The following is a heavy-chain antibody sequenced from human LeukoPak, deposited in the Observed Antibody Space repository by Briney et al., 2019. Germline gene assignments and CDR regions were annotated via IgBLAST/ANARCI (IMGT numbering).Heavy chain of an antibody. V-gene: IGHV3-30*18. J-gene: IGHJ4*02. CDR3: AKDWVGYTSGWSFDY. D-gene: IGHD6-13*01. Sequence: PGGSLRLSCAASGFIFSAYVMHWVRQAPGKGLEWVAVISYDGSNEYYADSVKGRFTISRDNSKNTLYVEMNSLRAEDTAVYYCAKDWVGYTSGWSFDYWGQGTLVTVSS. CDR2: ISYDGSNE. CDR1: GFIFSAYV.